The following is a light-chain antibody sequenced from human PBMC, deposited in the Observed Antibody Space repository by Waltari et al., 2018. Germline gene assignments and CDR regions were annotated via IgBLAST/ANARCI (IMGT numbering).Light chain of an antibody. CDR3: QQYNSYPYT. CDR2: WAS. CDR1: QTISSW. V-gene: IGKV1-5*03. Sequence: DIQMTQSPSTLSASVGDRVTTTCRASQTISSWLAWYQQKPGKAPNPLLYWASRLESGVPSRFSGSGSGTEFTLTVSNLQPDDYATYYCQQYNSYPYTFGQGTKLEIK. J-gene: IGKJ2*01.